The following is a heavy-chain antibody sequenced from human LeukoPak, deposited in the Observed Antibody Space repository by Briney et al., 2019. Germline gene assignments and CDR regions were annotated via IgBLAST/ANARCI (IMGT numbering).Heavy chain of an antibody. CDR3: AASAYFYYDSSGQPFDY. V-gene: IGHV3-9*03. D-gene: IGHD3-22*01. CDR2: ISWNSGSI. J-gene: IGHJ4*02. Sequence: GGSLRLSCAASGFTFDDYAMHRVRQAPGKGLEWVSGISWNSGSIGYADSVKGRFTISRDNAKNSLYLQMNSLRAEDMALYYCAASAYFYYDSSGQPFDYWGQGTLVTVSS. CDR1: GFTFDDYA.